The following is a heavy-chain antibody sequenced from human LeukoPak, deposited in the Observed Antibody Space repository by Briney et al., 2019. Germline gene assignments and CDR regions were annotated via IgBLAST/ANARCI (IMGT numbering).Heavy chain of an antibody. V-gene: IGHV3-7*01. CDR3: ARDSRSSRNAFDI. CDR1: GFTFSNNW. Sequence: GGSLRLSCAASGFTFSNNWMTWVRQAPGKGLEWVANIKQDGSAKYYVDSVKGRFTISRDNAKNSLYLQMGSLRAEDTAVYYCARDSRSSRNAFDIWGQGTMVTVSS. CDR2: IKQDGSAK. J-gene: IGHJ3*02. D-gene: IGHD6-13*01.